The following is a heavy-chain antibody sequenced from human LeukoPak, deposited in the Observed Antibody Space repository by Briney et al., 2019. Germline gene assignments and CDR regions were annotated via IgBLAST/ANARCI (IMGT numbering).Heavy chain of an antibody. D-gene: IGHD6-19*01. V-gene: IGHV3-33*06. CDR1: GFTFSSYG. J-gene: IGHJ4*02. CDR2: IWYDGSNK. Sequence: PGRSLRLSCAASGFTFSSYGMHWVRQAPGKGLEWVAVIWYDGSNKHYADSVKGRFTISRDNSKNTLYLQMNSLRAEDTAVYYCAKDAGGIAVAGTFPDYWGQGTLVTVSS. CDR3: AKDAGGIAVAGTFPDY.